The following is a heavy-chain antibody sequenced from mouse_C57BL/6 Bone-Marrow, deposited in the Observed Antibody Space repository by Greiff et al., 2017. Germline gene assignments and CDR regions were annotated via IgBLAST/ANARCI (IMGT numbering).Heavy chain of an antibody. CDR1: GYTFTSYW. V-gene: IGHV1-59*01. Sequence: QVQLQQSGAELVRPGTSVKLSCKASGYTFTSYWMHWVKQRPGQGLEWIGVIDPSDSYTNYNQKFKGKATLTVDTSSSTAYMQLSSLTSEDSAVYYCASMITTFFDYWGQGTTLTVSS. CDR2: IDPSDSYT. J-gene: IGHJ2*01. CDR3: ASMITTFFDY. D-gene: IGHD2-4*01.